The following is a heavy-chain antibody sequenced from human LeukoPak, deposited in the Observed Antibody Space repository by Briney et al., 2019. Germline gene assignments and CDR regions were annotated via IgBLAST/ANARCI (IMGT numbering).Heavy chain of an antibody. CDR1: GGTFSSYA. CDR3: ARAQTGTRARGPFDY. V-gene: IGHV1-69*01. D-gene: IGHD1-1*01. CDR2: IIPIFGTA. Sequence: ASVKVSCKASGGTFSSYAISWVRQAPGQGLEWMGGIIPIFGTANYAQKFQGRVTITADESTSTAYMELSSLRSEDMAVYYCARAQTGTRARGPFDYWGQGTLVTVSS. J-gene: IGHJ4*02.